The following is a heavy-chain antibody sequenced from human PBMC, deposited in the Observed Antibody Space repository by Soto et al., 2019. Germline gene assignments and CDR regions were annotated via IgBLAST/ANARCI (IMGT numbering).Heavy chain of an antibody. CDR2: ISAYNGNT. CDR1: GYTFTRYG. V-gene: IGHV1-18*01. Sequence: ASVKVSWKASGYTFTRYGISWVRQAPGQGLEWMGWISAYNGNTNYAQKLQGRVTMTTDTSTSTAYMELRSLRSDDTAVYYCARDRGNVAKGLRFDWFDPWGQGTLVTVSS. CDR3: ARDRGNVAKGLRFDWFDP. J-gene: IGHJ5*02. D-gene: IGHD5-12*01.